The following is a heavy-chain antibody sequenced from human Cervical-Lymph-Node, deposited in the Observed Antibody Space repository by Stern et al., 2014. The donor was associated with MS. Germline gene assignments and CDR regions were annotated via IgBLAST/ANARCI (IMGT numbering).Heavy chain of an antibody. CDR1: GYTFTSYW. V-gene: IGHV5-51*01. J-gene: IGHJ4*02. CDR2: IFPGGSDI. CDR3: ARQRYFDY. Sequence: EVQLVQSGPEVKRPGASLKIYCQASGYTFTSYWIGWVRQMPGKGLEWIAIIFPGGSDIRYSPSFQGQVTISADKSSSTAYLQWNNLKASDTAIYYCARQRYFDYWGQGTLVTVSS.